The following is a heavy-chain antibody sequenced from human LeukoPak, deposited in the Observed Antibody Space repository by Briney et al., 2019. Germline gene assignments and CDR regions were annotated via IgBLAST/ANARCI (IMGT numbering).Heavy chain of an antibody. V-gene: IGHV3-23*01. Sequence: GGALRLSCVASGFTFSSYAVSWFRHAPGKGLEWVSTVGRSGVDTYYADSVRGRFTISKDSSKNTLQMNSVSAEDTAIYYCVKHSGGVYGNSDSWGQGILVTVSS. CDR1: GFTFSSYA. CDR2: VGRSGVDT. J-gene: IGHJ4*02. D-gene: IGHD1-1*01. CDR3: VKHSGGVYGNSDS.